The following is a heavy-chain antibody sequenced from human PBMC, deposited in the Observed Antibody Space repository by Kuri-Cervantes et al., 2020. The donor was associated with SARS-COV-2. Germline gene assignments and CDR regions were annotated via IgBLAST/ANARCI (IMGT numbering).Heavy chain of an antibody. CDR2: IGTAGDT. D-gene: IGHD3-22*01. CDR3: ARDGQYYYGSSGYYSDWYFDL. CDR1: GFTFSSYD. Sequence: GESLKISCAASGFTFSSYDMHWVRQAPGKGLEWVSAIGTAGDTYYPGSVKGRFTISRENAKNSLYLQMNSLRAGDTAVYYCARDGQYYYGSSGYYSDWYFDLWGRGTLVTVSS. V-gene: IGHV3-13*04. J-gene: IGHJ2*01.